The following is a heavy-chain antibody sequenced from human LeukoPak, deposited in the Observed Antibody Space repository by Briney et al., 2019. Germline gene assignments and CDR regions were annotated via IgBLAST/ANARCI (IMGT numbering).Heavy chain of an antibody. CDR2: ISGSGGST. Sequence: GGSLRLSCAASGFTFSSYAMSWVRQAPGKGLEWVSAISGSGGSTYYADSVKGRFTISRDNSKNTLYLQMNSLRAEDTAVYYCAKDSVWFGELGSVGYWGQGTLVTVSS. CDR1: GFTFSSYA. V-gene: IGHV3-23*01. CDR3: AKDSVWFGELGSVGY. J-gene: IGHJ4*02. D-gene: IGHD3-10*01.